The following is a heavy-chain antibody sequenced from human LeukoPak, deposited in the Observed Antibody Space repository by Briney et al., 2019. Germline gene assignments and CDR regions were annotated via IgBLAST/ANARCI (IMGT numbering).Heavy chain of an antibody. CDR2: IFPIVGTA. D-gene: IGHD3-10*01. CDR3: ARAKYYYGSGSYAYFDY. J-gene: IGHJ4*02. V-gene: IGHV1-69*13. CDR1: GGIFSSYA. Sequence: SVKVSCKASGGIFSSYAISWVRQAPGQGLEWMGGIFPIVGTANYAQKFKGRVTITADESTSTAYMELSSLRSEDTAVYYCARAKYYYGSGSYAYFDYWGQGTLVTVSS.